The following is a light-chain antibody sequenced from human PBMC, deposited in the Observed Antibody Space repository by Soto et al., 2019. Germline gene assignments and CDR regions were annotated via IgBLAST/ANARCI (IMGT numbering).Light chain of an antibody. V-gene: IGLV1-40*01. CDR1: SSSIGADYD. CDR2: GNS. Sequence: QSVLTQPPSVSGAPGQRVTISCTGSSSSIGADYDVHWYQQLPGTAPKLLIFGNSNRPSGVPDRFSGSKSGTSASLAITGLQAEDEADYYCQSYDSSLSAYVFGGGTNVTVL. J-gene: IGLJ2*01. CDR3: QSYDSSLSAYV.